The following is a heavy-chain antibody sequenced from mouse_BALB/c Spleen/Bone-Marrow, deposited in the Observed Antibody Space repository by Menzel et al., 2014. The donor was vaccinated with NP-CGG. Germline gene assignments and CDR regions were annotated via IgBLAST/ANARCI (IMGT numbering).Heavy chain of an antibody. V-gene: IGHV14-3*02. D-gene: IGHD2-2*01. Sequence: EVQLQQSGAELVKPGASVKLSCTASGFNIKDTYMHWVKQRPEQGLEWIGRIDPANGNTKYDPKFQGKATITADISSNTAYLQLSSLTSEDTAVYYCASYVYGYYFDYWGQGTTLTVSS. J-gene: IGHJ2*01. CDR2: IDPANGNT. CDR1: GFNIKDTY. CDR3: ASYVYGYYFDY.